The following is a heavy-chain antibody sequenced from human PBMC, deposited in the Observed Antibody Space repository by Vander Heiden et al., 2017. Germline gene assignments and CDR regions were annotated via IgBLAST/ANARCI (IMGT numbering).Heavy chain of an antibody. Sequence: QVQLVESGGGVVHPGRSLRLSCAASAFTFSRYGMHWVRQAPGKGLEWVAVIWYDGSNKYYADSVKGRFTISRDNSKNTLYLQMNSLRAEDTAVYYCARDDDSYGKYYYYYGMDVWGQGTTVTVSS. J-gene: IGHJ6*02. V-gene: IGHV3-33*01. CDR1: AFTFSRYG. CDR2: IWYDGSNK. CDR3: ARDDDSYGKYYYYYGMDV. D-gene: IGHD5-18*01.